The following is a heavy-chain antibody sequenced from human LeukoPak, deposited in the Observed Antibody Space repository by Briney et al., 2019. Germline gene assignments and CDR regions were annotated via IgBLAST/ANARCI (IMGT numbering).Heavy chain of an antibody. Sequence: AASVKVSCKASGGTFSSYAISWVRQAPGQGLEWMGGIIPIFGTANYAQKFQGRVTITADESTSTAYMELSSLRSEDTAVYYCARGAYYDSSGWFDYWGQGTLVTVSS. D-gene: IGHD3-22*01. CDR1: GGTFSSYA. J-gene: IGHJ4*02. CDR3: ARGAYYDSSGWFDY. V-gene: IGHV1-69*13. CDR2: IIPIFGTA.